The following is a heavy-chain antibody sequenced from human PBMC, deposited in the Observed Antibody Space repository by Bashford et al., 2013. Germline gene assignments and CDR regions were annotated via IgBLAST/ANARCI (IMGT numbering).Heavy chain of an antibody. Sequence: ASVKVSCKASGYTFIGYYMHWVRQAPGQRLEWMGRINPNNGRTNSAQEFQGRVTMTRDTSISTVYMELSRLKSDDTAVYYCARDSDYGGGWFDPWGQGTLVTVSS. V-gene: IGHV1-2*02. CDR3: ARDSDYGGGWFDP. J-gene: IGHJ5*02. CDR2: INPNNGRT. CDR1: GYTFIGYY. D-gene: IGHD4-23*01.